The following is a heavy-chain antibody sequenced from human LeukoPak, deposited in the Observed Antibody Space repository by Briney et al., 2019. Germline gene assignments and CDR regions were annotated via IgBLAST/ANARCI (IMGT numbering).Heavy chain of an antibody. CDR3: AGESGSGWYGDLDY. D-gene: IGHD6-19*01. CDR1: GFTFSSYE. CDR2: ISSSGSTI. J-gene: IGHJ4*02. Sequence: GGSLRLSCAASGFTFSSYEMNWVRQAPGKGLEWVSYISSSGSTINYADSVKGRFTISRDNAKNSLYLQMNSLRAEDTAIYYCAGESGSGWYGDLDYWGQGTLVTVSS. V-gene: IGHV3-48*03.